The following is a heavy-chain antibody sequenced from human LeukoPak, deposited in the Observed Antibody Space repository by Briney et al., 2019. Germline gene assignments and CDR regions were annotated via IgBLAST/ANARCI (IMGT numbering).Heavy chain of an antibody. V-gene: IGHV3-30*18. J-gene: IGHJ4*02. CDR3: AKDGQVSAAAYYFDY. CDR2: MSYDGRDK. Sequence: GGSLRLSCAASGFTLSTYGVPWVRQAPGQGLEWVAVMSYDGRDKKYADSVKGRFTISRDNSKNTLYLQMNSLRAEDTAVYYCAKDGQVSAAAYYFDYWGQGTLVTVSS. CDR1: GFTLSTYG. D-gene: IGHD2-2*01.